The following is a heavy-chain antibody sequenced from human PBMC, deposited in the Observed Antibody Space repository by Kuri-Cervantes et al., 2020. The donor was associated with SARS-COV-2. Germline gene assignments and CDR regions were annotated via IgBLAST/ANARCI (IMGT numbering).Heavy chain of an antibody. Sequence: GESLKISCAASGFTFSSYAMSWVRQAPGKGLEWVSAISGSGGSTYYADSVKGRFTISRDNSKNTLYLQMNSLRAEDTAVYYCAKDLTFVVAAPAVIRATKALPINWGQGTLVTVSS. CDR3: AKDLTFVVAAPAVIRATKALPIN. V-gene: IGHV3-23*01. J-gene: IGHJ4*02. CDR2: ISGSGGST. D-gene: IGHD2-2*02. CDR1: GFTFSSYA.